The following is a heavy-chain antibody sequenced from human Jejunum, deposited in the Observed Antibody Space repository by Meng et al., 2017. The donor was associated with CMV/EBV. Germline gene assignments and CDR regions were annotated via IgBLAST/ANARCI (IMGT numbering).Heavy chain of an antibody. CDR3: ATFSGYCSSASCYKGAFDM. CDR2: IYPGDSDT. V-gene: IGHV5-51*01. D-gene: IGHD2-2*02. CDR1: TNDW. Sequence: TNDWIGWVRKMHGKGLEWMGIIYPGDSDTRYSPSFQGQVTISADKSITTAYLQWRSLKASDTAIYYCATFSGYCSSASCYKGAFDMWGQGTMVTVSS. J-gene: IGHJ3*02.